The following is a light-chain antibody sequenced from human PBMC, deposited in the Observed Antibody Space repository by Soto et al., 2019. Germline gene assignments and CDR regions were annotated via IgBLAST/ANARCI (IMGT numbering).Light chain of an antibody. CDR1: QGISSY. Sequence: AIRMTQSPSSFSASTGDRVTITCRASQGISSYLAWYQQKPGKAPKLLIYAASTLQSGVPSRFSGSGSGTDFTLTISFLQSEDFATYYCQPYYSYPWTFGQGTKVEIK. J-gene: IGKJ1*01. CDR3: QPYYSYPWT. CDR2: AAS. V-gene: IGKV1-8*01.